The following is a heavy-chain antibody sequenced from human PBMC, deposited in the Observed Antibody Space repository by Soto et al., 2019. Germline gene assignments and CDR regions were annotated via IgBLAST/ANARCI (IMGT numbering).Heavy chain of an antibody. Sequence: QVQLVESGGGVVQPGRSLRLSCAASGFTFSSYAMHWVRQAPGKGLEWVAVISYDGSNKYYADSVKGRFTISRDNSKNTLYLHMNSLRAEYTAVSYCAREGQLVRLLHYYGMDVWGQGPTVTVSS. J-gene: IGHJ6*02. V-gene: IGHV3-30-3*01. D-gene: IGHD6-6*01. CDR1: GFTFSSYA. CDR3: AREGQLVRLLHYYGMDV. CDR2: ISYDGSNK.